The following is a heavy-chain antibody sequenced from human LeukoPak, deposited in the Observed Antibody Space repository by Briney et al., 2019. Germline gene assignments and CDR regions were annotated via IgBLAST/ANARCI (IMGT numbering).Heavy chain of an antibody. CDR3: ARDRKYDWYFDL. J-gene: IGHJ2*01. CDR1: GGSISNYY. Sequence: SETLSLTCTVSGGSISNYYWNWIRQPPGKGLEWIGYIYYSGSTNYNPSLKSRVTISVDTSKNQFSLKLSSVTAADTAVYYCARDRKYDWYFDLWGRGTLVTVSS. CDR2: IYYSGST. D-gene: IGHD2-2*01. V-gene: IGHV4-59*01.